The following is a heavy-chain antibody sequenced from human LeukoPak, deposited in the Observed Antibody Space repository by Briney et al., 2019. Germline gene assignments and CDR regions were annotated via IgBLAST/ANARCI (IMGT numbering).Heavy chain of an antibody. CDR2: VYNSGIT. CDR3: ARGKQRWLQLMTYFDY. Sequence: SETLSLTCSVSGASVSDYYCNWIRQPPGKGLEWIGYVYNSGITNYNPSLRSRVTISLDTSKNQFSLKLSSVTAADTAVYYCARGKQRWLQLMTYFDYWGQGTLVTVSS. V-gene: IGHV4-59*02. D-gene: IGHD5-24*01. J-gene: IGHJ4*02. CDR1: GASVSDYY.